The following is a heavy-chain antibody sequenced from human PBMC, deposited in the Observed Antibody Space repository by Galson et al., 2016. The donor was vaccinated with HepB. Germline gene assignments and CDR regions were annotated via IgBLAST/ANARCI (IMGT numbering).Heavy chain of an antibody. CDR2: ISKTGDTT. J-gene: IGHJ6*03. D-gene: IGHD1-26*01. CDR3: ARDFKLGAPDYMDV. V-gene: IGHV3-30-3*01. Sequence: SLRLSCAASGFTFSTYWMHWVRQAPGKGLDWVAAISKTGDTTFYGDSVKGRFTISRDNSKNTVDLQIHSLRSEDAAVYFCARDFKLGAPDYMDVWGKGTTVTVS. CDR1: GFTFSTYW.